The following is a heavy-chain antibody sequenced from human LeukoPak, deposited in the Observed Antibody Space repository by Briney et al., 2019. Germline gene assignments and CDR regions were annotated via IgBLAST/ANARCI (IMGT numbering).Heavy chain of an antibody. CDR3: ARHGVRGAPYNRFDP. Sequence: PSATLSLTCTVSGGSISNYYWNWIRQPPGKGLEWIGNIYYSGSTNYNPSLKSRVTISVDTSKNQFSLKLTSVTAADTAVYYCARHGVRGAPYNRFDPWGQGTLVTVSS. CDR2: IYYSGST. D-gene: IGHD3-10*01. CDR1: GGSISNYY. J-gene: IGHJ5*02. V-gene: IGHV4-59*08.